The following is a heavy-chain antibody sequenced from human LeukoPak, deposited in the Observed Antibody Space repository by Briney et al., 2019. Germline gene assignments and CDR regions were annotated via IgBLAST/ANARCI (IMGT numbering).Heavy chain of an antibody. CDR1: GGFITNYY. D-gene: IGHD3-16*01. Sequence: SETLPLTCTVSGGFITNYYWDWIRQPPGRALEWVGYIHSTGAASYNPSLKSRVTMSIDTSKKQFSLKVTSVTAADTAVYYCAGHGYDDDDLSLTWGQGTLVTVSS. CDR2: IHSTGAA. CDR3: AGHGYDDDDLSLT. J-gene: IGHJ5*02. V-gene: IGHV4-59*08.